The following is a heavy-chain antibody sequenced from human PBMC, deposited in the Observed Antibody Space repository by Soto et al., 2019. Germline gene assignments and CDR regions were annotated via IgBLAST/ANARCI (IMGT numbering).Heavy chain of an antibody. J-gene: IGHJ6*02. Sequence: SVQVSCKASGYTFTSYYMHWVRQAPGQGLEWMGIINPSGGSTSYAQKFQGRVTMTRDTSTSTVYMELSSLRSEDTAVYYCAREITMVRGGIITAGGDYYYGMDGWGQGTTVTVSS. CDR2: INPSGGST. D-gene: IGHD3-10*01. CDR1: GYTFTSYY. CDR3: AREITMVRGGIITAGGDYYYGMDG. V-gene: IGHV1-46*01.